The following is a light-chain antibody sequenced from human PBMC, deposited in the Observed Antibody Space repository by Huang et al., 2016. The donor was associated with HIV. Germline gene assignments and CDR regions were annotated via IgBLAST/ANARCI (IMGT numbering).Light chain of an antibody. CDR1: QGVCTW. J-gene: IGKJ2*01. Sequence: DIQVTQAPSFVSASVGDRVSITCRASQGVCTWLAWYQQKPGKSPNLLSHGASSLQSGVPSRFSGSGSGRDFTLTINNLQPEDFATYYCQQTKTSPYTFGQGTKLEI. V-gene: IGKV1-12*01. CDR3: QQTKTSPYT. CDR2: GAS.